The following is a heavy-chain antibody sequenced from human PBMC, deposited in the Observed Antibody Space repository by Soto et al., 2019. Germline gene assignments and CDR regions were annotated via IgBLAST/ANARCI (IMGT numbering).Heavy chain of an antibody. Sequence: QVKIALASVKVSCKASGYTFTSYGISWVRQAPGQGLEWMGWISAYNGNTNYAQKLQGRVTMTTDTSTSTAYMELRSLRSDDTAVYYCAREGTYSYYGLGGDTMGYYYYMDVWRKGTTVTVSS. CDR1: GYTFTSYG. D-gene: IGHD3-10*01. CDR2: ISAYNGNT. CDR3: AREGTYSYYGLGGDTMGYYYYMDV. J-gene: IGHJ6*03. V-gene: IGHV1-18*01.